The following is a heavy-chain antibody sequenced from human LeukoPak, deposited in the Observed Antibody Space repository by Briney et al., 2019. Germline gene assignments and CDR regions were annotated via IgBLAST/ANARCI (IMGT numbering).Heavy chain of an antibody. CDR1: GDSVSSNSAA. D-gene: IGHD3-3*01. CDR3: ARQKYYDFWSGYLSSDYYYYMDV. CDR2: TYYRSKWYN. V-gene: IGHV6-1*01. Sequence: SQTLSLTCAISGDSVSSNSAAWTWIRQSPSRGLEWLGRTYYRSKWYNDYEVSVQSRITINPDTSKNQFSLQLNSVTPEDTAVYYCARQKYYDFWSGYLSSDYYYYMDVWGKGTTVTVSS. J-gene: IGHJ6*03.